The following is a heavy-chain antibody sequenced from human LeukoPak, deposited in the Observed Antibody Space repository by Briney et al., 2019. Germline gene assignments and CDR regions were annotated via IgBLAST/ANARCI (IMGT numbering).Heavy chain of an antibody. CDR1: GGSISGRSYY. CDR3: ARSKSGGDYIFFDY. Sequence: PPETLSLTCTVSGGSISGRSYYWGWIRQPPGKGLESIGIIYYTGSTYYNPSLNSRVTISVDTSKNHFSLKLSSVTAADTAVYYCARSKSGGDYIFFDYWGLGTLVTVSS. CDR2: IYYTGST. V-gene: IGHV4-39*07. J-gene: IGHJ4*02. D-gene: IGHD4-17*01.